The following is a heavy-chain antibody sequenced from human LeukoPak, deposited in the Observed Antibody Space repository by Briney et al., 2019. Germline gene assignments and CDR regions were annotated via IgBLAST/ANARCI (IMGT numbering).Heavy chain of an antibody. Sequence: GESLKISCKASGYIFVSYWIGWVRQMPGKGLEWMGIIYPGDSDTRYRPSFQGQVTISADRSISTAYLQWSSLKASDTAMYYCAAYSSGWYWGQGTLVTVSS. CDR2: IYPGDSDT. J-gene: IGHJ4*02. CDR3: AAYSSGWY. D-gene: IGHD6-19*01. CDR1: GYIFVSYW. V-gene: IGHV5-51*01.